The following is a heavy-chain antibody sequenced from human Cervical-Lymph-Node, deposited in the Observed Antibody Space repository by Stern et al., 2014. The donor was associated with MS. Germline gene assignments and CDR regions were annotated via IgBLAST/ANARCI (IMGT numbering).Heavy chain of an antibody. D-gene: IGHD2-8*01. Sequence: VQLEESGGAVVQPGRSLRLSCAASGFTFSSYGMHWVRQAPGKGLEWVTVISYDGNHKYYAASVKGRFTISRDKSKNTLHLQMNSVTPDDTAIYYCARDYEDTSMLFDHWGQGTLVTVSS. J-gene: IGHJ4*02. CDR3: ARDYEDTSMLFDH. CDR1: GFTFSSYG. CDR2: ISYDGNHK. V-gene: IGHV3-30*03.